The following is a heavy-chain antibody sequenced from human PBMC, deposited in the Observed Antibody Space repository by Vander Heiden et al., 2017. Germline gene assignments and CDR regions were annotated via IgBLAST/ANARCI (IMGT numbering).Heavy chain of an antibody. V-gene: IGHV1-58*01. D-gene: IGHD1-26*01. CDR2: IVVGSGNT. CDR1: GFTVTSSA. CDR3: AANGIVGATTHYYGMDV. Sequence: QMQLVQSGPEVKKPGTSVKVSCKASGFTVTSSAVQWVRQARGQRLEWIGWIVVGSGNTNYAQKFQERVTITRDMSTSTAYMELSSLRSEDTAVYYCAANGIVGATTHYYGMDVWGQGTTVTVSS. J-gene: IGHJ6*02.